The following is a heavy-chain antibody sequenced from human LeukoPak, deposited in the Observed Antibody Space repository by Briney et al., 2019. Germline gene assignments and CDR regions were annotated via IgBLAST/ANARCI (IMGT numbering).Heavy chain of an antibody. CDR2: INSDGSKT. J-gene: IGHJ6*03. CDR1: EFTFSNYW. Sequence: PGGSLRLSCAASEFTFSNYWMHWVRQAPGKGLVWVALINSDGSKTIYADSVKGRFTISRDNAKNSLYLQMNSLRAEDTAVYYCARDPYYYYYMDVWGKGTTVTVSS. V-gene: IGHV3-74*01. CDR3: ARDPYYYYYMDV.